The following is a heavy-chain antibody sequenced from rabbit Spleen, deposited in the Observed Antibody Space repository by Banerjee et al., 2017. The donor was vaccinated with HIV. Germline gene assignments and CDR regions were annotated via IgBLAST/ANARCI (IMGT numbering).Heavy chain of an antibody. CDR1: GFSLSSNE. D-gene: IGHD8-1*01. J-gene: IGHJ3*01. CDR3: ARTGSSWSLNL. Sequence: QQQLKETGGGLVQPGGSLTLSCKASGFSLSSNEFNWVRQAPGKGLEYIGWISTFGSAYYASWVNGRFSISRENTQNTVSLQMNSLTAADTATYFCARTGSSWSLNLWGQGPLVTVS. CDR2: ISTFGSA. V-gene: IGHV1S29*01.